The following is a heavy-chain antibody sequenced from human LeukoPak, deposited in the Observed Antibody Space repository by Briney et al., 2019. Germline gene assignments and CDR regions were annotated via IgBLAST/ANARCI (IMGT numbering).Heavy chain of an antibody. CDR1: GFTFSSYG. J-gene: IGHJ6*02. CDR3: AKAQDPYYYYYGMDV. CDR2: ISYDGSNK. V-gene: IGHV3-30*18. Sequence: PGGSLRLSCAASGFTFSSYGMHWVRQAPGKGLEWVAVISYDGSNKYYADSVKGRFTISRDNSKNTLYLQMNSLRAEDTAVYYCAKAQDPYYYYYGMDVWGQGTTVTVSS.